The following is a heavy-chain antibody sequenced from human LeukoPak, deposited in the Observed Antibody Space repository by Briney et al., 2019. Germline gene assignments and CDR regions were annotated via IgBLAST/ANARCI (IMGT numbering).Heavy chain of an antibody. Sequence: PGRPLRLSCAASGFTFSSYWMSCVRQAPGKGLEWVANIKQVGREKYYVDSVKGRFTISRDNAKNSLYLQMNSLSAEDTAVYYCARLESQVFDYWGQGTLVTVSS. CDR3: ARLESQVFDY. D-gene: IGHD1-1*01. J-gene: IGHJ4*02. V-gene: IGHV3-7*01. CDR2: IKQVGREK. CDR1: GFTFSSYW.